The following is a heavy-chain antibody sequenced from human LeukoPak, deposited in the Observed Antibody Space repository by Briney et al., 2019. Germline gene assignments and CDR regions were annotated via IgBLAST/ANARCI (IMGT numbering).Heavy chain of an antibody. Sequence: GGSLRLSCAASGFTFSSYWMGWVRQAPGKGLEWVANIKQDGSEKYYVDSVRGRFTISRDNAKNTLYLQMNSLRAEDTAVYYCARETSTSFDIWGQGTMVTVSS. D-gene: IGHD2-2*01. CDR3: ARETSTSFDI. V-gene: IGHV3-7*01. CDR2: IKQDGSEK. CDR1: GFTFSSYW. J-gene: IGHJ3*02.